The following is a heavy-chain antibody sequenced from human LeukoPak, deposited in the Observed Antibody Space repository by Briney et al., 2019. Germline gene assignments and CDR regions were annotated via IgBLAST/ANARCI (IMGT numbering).Heavy chain of an antibody. Sequence: GGSLGLSCAASGFTFSSYSMNWVRQAPGKGLEWVSSISSSSSYIYYADSVKGRFTISRDNAKNSLYLQMNSLRAEDTAVYYCARASRAAVTNFDYWGQGTLVTVSS. V-gene: IGHV3-21*01. CDR2: ISSSSSYI. D-gene: IGHD6-13*01. J-gene: IGHJ4*02. CDR1: GFTFSSYS. CDR3: ARASRAAVTNFDY.